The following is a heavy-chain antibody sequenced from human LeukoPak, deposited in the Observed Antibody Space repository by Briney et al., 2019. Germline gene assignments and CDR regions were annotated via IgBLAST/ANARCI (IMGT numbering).Heavy chain of an antibody. J-gene: IGHJ4*02. Sequence: GGSLRLSCAASGLTFSSYWMSWVRQAPGKGLEWVANIKQDGSEKYYVDSVKGRFTISRDNAKNSLYLQMNSLRAEDTAVYYCARVLTTYYYDSSGYYDYWGQGTLVTVSS. D-gene: IGHD3-22*01. CDR3: ARVLTTYYYDSSGYYDY. CDR1: GLTFSSYW. CDR2: IKQDGSEK. V-gene: IGHV3-7*01.